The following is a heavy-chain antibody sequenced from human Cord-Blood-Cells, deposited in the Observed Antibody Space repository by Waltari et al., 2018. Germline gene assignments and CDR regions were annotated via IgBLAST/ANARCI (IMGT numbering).Heavy chain of an antibody. CDR2: IYHSGST. J-gene: IGHJ4*02. V-gene: IGHV4-4*02. CDR1: GGSISSSNW. CDR3: ARDRGYDYFDY. D-gene: IGHD6-25*01. Sequence: QVQLQESGQGLVKPSGTLSLTCAVSGGSISSSNWWSWVRQPPGKGLEWIGEIYHSGSTNYNPALRGRGTISVDKSKNQFSLKLSSVTAADTAVYYCARDRGYDYFDYWGQGTLVTVSS.